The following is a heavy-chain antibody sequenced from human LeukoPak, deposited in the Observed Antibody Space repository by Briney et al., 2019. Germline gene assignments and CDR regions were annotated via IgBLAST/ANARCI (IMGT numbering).Heavy chain of an antibody. D-gene: IGHD1-26*01. CDR3: TTRKVGATGTGDY. CDR2: IRSKANSYAT. CDR1: GFTFSGSA. J-gene: IGHJ4*02. V-gene: IGHV3-73*01. Sequence: GGSLRLSCAASGFTFSGSAMHWVRQASGKGLEWVGRIRSKANSYATAYAASVKGRITISRDDSKNTAYLQMNSLKTEDTAVYYCTTRKVGATGTGDYWGQGTLVTVSS.